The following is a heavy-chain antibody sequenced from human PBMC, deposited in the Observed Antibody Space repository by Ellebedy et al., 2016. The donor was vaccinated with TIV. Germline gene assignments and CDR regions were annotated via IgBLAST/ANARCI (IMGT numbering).Heavy chain of an antibody. Sequence: GESLKISCAASGFTFGSFAMHWVRQAPGKGLEWLSVISGDGVNTYLAASVKGRFTITRDNFKNTLFLQVNRLRAEDTAVYYCAKGSSSGFNYDRVGFQYWGQGTLVTVSS. CDR3: AKGSSSGFNYDRVGFQY. CDR2: ISGDGVNT. J-gene: IGHJ4*02. V-gene: IGHV3-23*01. D-gene: IGHD3-22*01. CDR1: GFTFGSFA.